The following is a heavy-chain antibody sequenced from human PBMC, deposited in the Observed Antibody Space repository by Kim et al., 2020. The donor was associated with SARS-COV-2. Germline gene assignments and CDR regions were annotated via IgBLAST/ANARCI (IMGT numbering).Heavy chain of an antibody. J-gene: IGHJ6*02. D-gene: IGHD3-10*01. Sequence: SVKVSCKASGFTFTSSAVQWVRQARGQRLEWIGWIVVGSGNTNYAQKFQERVTITRDMSTSTAYMELSSLRSEDTAVYYCAADRPDYGSGSYGHYYYYYGMDVWGQGTTVTVSS. CDR3: AADRPDYGSGSYGHYYYYYGMDV. CDR1: GFTFTSSA. V-gene: IGHV1-58*01. CDR2: IVVGSGNT.